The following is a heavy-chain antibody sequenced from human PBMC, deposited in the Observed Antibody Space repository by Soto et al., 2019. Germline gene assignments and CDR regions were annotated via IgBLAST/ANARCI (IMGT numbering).Heavy chain of an antibody. D-gene: IGHD3-9*01. Sequence: SETLSLTCTVSGGSISSYYWSWIRQPPGKGLEWIGSIYYSGSAYYNPSLKTRVTISVDKSKSQFSLKLNSVTAADSAVYFCARLEGLATISYYFDFWGPGALVTVSS. V-gene: IGHV4-59*08. CDR2: IYYSGSA. CDR3: ARLEGLATISYYFDF. J-gene: IGHJ4*02. CDR1: GGSISSYY.